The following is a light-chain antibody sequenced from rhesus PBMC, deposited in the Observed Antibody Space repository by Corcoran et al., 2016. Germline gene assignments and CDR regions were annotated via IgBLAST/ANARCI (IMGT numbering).Light chain of an antibody. J-gene: IGKJ4*01. CDR3: QQYTTWIT. V-gene: IGKV3-42*03. Sequence: EIVLTQSPATLSLSPGDRATLSCRASQSVSRSFAWYQQKPGKAPRLLISGASTRATGIPGRFSGSGSGTDVSLTIDSMEREDFAVYYCQQYTTWITFGGGTKVEIK. CDR2: GAS. CDR1: QSVSRS.